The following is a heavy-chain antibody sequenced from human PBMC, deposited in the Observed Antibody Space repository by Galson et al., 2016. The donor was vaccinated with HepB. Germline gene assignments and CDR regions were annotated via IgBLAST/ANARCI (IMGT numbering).Heavy chain of an antibody. V-gene: IGHV4-59*01. Sequence: SETLSLTCTVSGDSLRSFYWSWIRQPPGKGLEWIAYIYKTGSTNYNPSLKSRVTISVDTSKNQFSLKLSSVTAADTAVYYCATHWLARGSWYFDLWGRGTLVTVSS. CDR3: ATHWLARGSWYFDL. D-gene: IGHD3-10*01. CDR1: GDSLRSFY. J-gene: IGHJ2*01. CDR2: IYKTGST.